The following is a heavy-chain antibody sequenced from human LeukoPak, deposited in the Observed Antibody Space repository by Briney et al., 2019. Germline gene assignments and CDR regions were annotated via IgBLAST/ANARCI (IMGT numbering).Heavy chain of an antibody. J-gene: IGHJ4*02. CDR1: GGSISSHY. V-gene: IGHV4-59*11. D-gene: IGHD4-11*01. CDR3: ARHSDSQGNYFDY. Sequence: SETLSLTCTVSGGSISSHYWSWIRQPPGKGLEWIGYIYYSGSTNYNPSLKSRVTISVDTSKNQFSLKLSSVTAADTAVYYCARHSDSQGNYFDYWGQGTLVTVSS. CDR2: IYYSGST.